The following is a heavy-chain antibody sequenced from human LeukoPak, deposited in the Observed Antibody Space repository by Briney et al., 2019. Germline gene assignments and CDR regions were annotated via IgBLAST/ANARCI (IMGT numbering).Heavy chain of an antibody. Sequence: SETLSLTCSVSGGSISSSSHYWGWIRQPPGTGLEWIGSVYYSGDTYYNPSLKSRVTISVDTSKNQFSLKVTPVTAADTAVYYCARSTTIPYHAFDIWGQGTMVTVSS. V-gene: IGHV4-39*01. J-gene: IGHJ3*02. CDR1: GGSISSSSHY. CDR3: ARSTTIPYHAFDI. CDR2: VYYSGDT. D-gene: IGHD3-3*01.